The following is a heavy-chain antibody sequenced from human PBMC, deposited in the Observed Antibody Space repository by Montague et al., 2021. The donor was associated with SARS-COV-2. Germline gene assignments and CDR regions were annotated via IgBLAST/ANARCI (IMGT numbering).Heavy chain of an antibody. J-gene: IGHJ6*02. D-gene: IGHD3-10*01. Sequence: TRSLTCAVSGGSISSGGYSWNWIRQPPGKGLEWIGYIYHSGSTYYDPSLKSRVTISLDSSKNQFSLNLTSVTAADTAVYYCARGSMVRGGKVYYGVDVWSRGTTVTVSS. CDR3: ARGSMVRGGKVYYGVDV. CDR1: GGSISSGGYS. V-gene: IGHV4-30-2*01. CDR2: IYHSGST.